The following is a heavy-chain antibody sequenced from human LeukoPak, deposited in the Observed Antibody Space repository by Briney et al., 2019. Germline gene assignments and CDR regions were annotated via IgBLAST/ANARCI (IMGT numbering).Heavy chain of an antibody. D-gene: IGHD4-17*01. CDR1: GGSVSSGSYY. J-gene: IGHJ4*02. CDR2: IYYSGST. Sequence: SETLSLTCTVSGGSVSSGSYYWSWIRQPPGKGLEWIGYIYYSGSTNYNPSLNSRVTISVDTSKNQFSLKLSSVTAADTAVYYCARHYYGDYYFDYWGQGTLVTVSS. V-gene: IGHV4-61*01. CDR3: ARHYYGDYYFDY.